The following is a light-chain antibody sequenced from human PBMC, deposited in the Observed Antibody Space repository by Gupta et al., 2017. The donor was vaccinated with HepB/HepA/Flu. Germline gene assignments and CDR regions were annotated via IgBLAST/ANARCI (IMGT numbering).Light chain of an antibody. CDR1: ESVSSSD. CDR3: QQYGSSPLFT. V-gene: IGKV3-20*01. J-gene: IGKJ3*01. Sequence: EIVLTQSPGTLSLSPGARAPRSCRASESVSSSDLAWYQQKPGQAPRLLIYSVSSRATRIPDRFSVSGSGTDFTLTISRLEPEDFAVYFCQQYGSSPLFTCGPGTKVDIK. CDR2: SVS.